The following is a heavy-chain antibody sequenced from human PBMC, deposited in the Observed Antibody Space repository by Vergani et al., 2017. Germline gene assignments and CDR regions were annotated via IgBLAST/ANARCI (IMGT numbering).Heavy chain of an antibody. V-gene: IGHV3-30*03. D-gene: IGHD1-1*01. Sequence: HVQMAESGGGVVQPGRSLRLSCAVSGFRFSDYGMHWVRQAPGRGLEWVALISYDGDTTYYEDSVKGRFTISRDNSKNTLYLQMNSLRAEDTAVYYCARDRGNWREPLDYWGQGTLVTVSS. CDR1: GFRFSDYG. CDR2: ISYDGDTT. CDR3: ARDRGNWREPLDY. J-gene: IGHJ4*02.